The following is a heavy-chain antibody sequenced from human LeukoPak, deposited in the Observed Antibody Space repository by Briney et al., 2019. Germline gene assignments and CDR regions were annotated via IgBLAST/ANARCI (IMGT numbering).Heavy chain of an antibody. CDR1: GFTFSSYE. Sequence: GGSLRLSCAASGFTFSSYEMNWVRQAPGKGLEWVSYISSSGSTIYYADSVKGRFTISRDNAKNSLYLQMNSLRAEDTAVYYCARDIAAAGKDYWGQGTLVTVSS. V-gene: IGHV3-48*03. J-gene: IGHJ4*02. CDR2: ISSSGSTI. D-gene: IGHD6-13*01. CDR3: ARDIAAAGKDY.